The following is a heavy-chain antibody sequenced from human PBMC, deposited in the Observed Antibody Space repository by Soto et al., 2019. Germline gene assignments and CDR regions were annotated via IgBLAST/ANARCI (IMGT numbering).Heavy chain of an antibody. CDR3: TMMYSSGWGGYLGY. V-gene: IGHV1-69*12. CDR2: VIPMFGTP. D-gene: IGHD6-19*01. J-gene: IGHJ4*02. CDR1: GGTFSNYA. Sequence: QVQLVQSGAEVKKPGSSVKVSCKASGGTFSNYAITWVRQAPGQGLEWMGGVIPMFGTPNYAQKFQDRVTITADESTNTAYMDLSSLRSEDTAVYYSTMMYSSGWGGYLGYWGQGTLVTVSS.